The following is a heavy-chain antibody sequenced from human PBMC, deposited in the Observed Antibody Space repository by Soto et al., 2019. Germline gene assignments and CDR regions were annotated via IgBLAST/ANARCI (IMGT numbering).Heavy chain of an antibody. Sequence: VGSLRLSCAASGFTFSSYAMSWVRQAPGKGLEWVSAISGSGGSTYYADSVKGRFTISRDNSKNTLYLQMNSLRAEDTAVYYCAKDLDRFLIAAAGRYYYYGMDVWGQGTTVTVSS. J-gene: IGHJ6*02. CDR3: AKDLDRFLIAAAGRYYYYGMDV. CDR2: ISGSGGST. V-gene: IGHV3-23*01. D-gene: IGHD6-13*01. CDR1: GFTFSSYA.